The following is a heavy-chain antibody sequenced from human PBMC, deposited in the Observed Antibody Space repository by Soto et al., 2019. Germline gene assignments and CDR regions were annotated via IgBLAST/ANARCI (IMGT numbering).Heavy chain of an antibody. D-gene: IGHD2-8*01. CDR2: IIPIFGTA. V-gene: IGHV1-69*01. Sequence: QVQLVQSGAEVKKPGSSVKVSCKASGGTFSSYAISWVRQAPGQGLEWMGGIIPIFGTANYAQKFQGRVTITADQSTSTAYMEMSSLRSEDTAVYYCARGFEYCTTGVCYAFDLWGQGTMVTVSS. CDR1: GGTFSSYA. J-gene: IGHJ3*01. CDR3: ARGFEYCTTGVCYAFDL.